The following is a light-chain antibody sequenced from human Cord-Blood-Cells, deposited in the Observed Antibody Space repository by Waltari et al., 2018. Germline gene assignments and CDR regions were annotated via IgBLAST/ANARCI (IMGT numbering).Light chain of an antibody. J-gene: IGKJ1*01. CDR2: GAS. Sequence: EIVWTQFPGTLSLSPGEGATLSCRASQSISSSYLAWYQQKPGQAPRLLIYGASSRATGIPDRFSGSGSGAYFTLTISRLEPEDCAEYYCQRYSSSWTFGQGTKVEIK. CDR1: QSISSSY. V-gene: IGKV3-20*01. CDR3: QRYSSSWT.